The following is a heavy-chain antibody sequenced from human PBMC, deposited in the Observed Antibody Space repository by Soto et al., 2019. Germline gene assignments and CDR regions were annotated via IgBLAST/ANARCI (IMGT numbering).Heavy chain of an antibody. J-gene: IGHJ4*02. V-gene: IGHV3-23*01. Sequence: EVQLLESGGGLVQPGGSPRLSCAASGFIFSDYAMSWVRQAPGKGLEWVSAIRGSGGSTYYADSVKGRFTISRDISKNTLYLQMDSLRAEDTAVYYCAKVRRDGYSSFDYWGQGTLVTVSS. D-gene: IGHD5-18*01. CDR3: AKVRRDGYSSFDY. CDR2: IRGSGGST. CDR1: GFIFSDYA.